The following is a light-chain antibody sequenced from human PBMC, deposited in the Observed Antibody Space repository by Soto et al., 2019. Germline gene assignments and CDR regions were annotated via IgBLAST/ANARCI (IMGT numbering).Light chain of an antibody. V-gene: IGKV1-8*01. Sequence: AIRMTQSPSSFSASTGDRVTITCRASQGISSYLAWYQQKPGKAPKLLIYAASTLQSGVPSRFSGSGSGTDVTLTISCLQSEDFATYSCQQYYSYPSFGGGTKVEIK. J-gene: IGKJ4*01. CDR1: QGISSY. CDR3: QQYYSYPS. CDR2: AAS.